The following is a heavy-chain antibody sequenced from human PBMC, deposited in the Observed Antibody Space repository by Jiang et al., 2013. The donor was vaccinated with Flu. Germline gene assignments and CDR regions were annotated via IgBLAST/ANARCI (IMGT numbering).Heavy chain of an antibody. J-gene: IGHJ4*02. CDR2: INPSGGST. Sequence: GAEVKKPGASVKVSCKASGYTFTSYYMHWVRQAPGQGLEWMGIINPSGGSTSYAQKFQGRVTMTRDTSTSTVYMELSSLRSEDTAVYYCARDLGHYYYDSSWFGLGFDYWGQGTLVTVSS. D-gene: IGHD3-22*01. V-gene: IGHV1-46*03. CDR3: ARDLGHYYYDSSWFGLGFDY. CDR1: GYTFTSYY.